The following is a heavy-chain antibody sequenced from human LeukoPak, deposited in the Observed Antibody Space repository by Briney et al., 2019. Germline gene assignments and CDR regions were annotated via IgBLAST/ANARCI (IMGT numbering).Heavy chain of an antibody. V-gene: IGHV3-30*02. D-gene: IGHD1-26*01. J-gene: IGHJ4*02. CDR1: GFTFNTYG. Sequence: GGSLRLSCAASGFTFNTYGMHWVRQAPGKGLEWVPFIRYDGINKYYADSVKGRFTISRDNSQNTLFLQMNSLTTEDTAVYYCAKDGRGGSYYVGYWGQGTLVTVSS. CDR3: AKDGRGGSYYVGY. CDR2: IRYDGINK.